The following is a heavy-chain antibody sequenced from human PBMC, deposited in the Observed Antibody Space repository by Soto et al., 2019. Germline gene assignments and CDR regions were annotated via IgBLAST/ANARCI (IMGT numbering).Heavy chain of an antibody. CDR3: ARFTGIPEIGPLEEDN. Sequence: VQLLESGGGLVKPGGSLKLSCAASGFTLSLYTINWVRQAPGKGLEWVSALGVTDDRFYADSVKGRFTISRDNAKNSLYLELHCLRAEDTAVYYCARFTGIPEIGPLEEDNWCQGALVNVSS. CDR2: LGVTDDR. J-gene: IGHJ4*02. D-gene: IGHD1-1*01. CDR1: GFTLSLYT. V-gene: IGHV3-21*01.